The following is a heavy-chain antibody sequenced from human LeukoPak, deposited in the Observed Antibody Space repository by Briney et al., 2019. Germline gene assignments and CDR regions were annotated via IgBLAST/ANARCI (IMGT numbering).Heavy chain of an antibody. CDR2: IKSRDDGGTT. V-gene: IGHV3-15*01. Sequence: GGSLRLSCAASGFAVKNTWMSWVRQAPGKGLEWVGRIKSRDDGGTTEFAATVKGRFTISRDNSKNTLYLQMNSLRAEDTAVYYCAKDLIRAGSSWYHYYYYYGMDVWGQGTTVTVSS. J-gene: IGHJ6*02. CDR3: AKDLIRAGSSWYHYYYYYGMDV. D-gene: IGHD6-13*01. CDR1: GFAVKNTW.